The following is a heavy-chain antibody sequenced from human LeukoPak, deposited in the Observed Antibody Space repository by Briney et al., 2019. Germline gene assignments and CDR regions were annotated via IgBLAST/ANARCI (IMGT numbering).Heavy chain of an antibody. CDR3: ARTPFSVDTAIF. Sequence: SETLSLTCTVSGGSIRSSYYYWGWIRQPPGKGLEWIGSIYDSGSTYYNPSLKSRVTISIDTSKNQFSLRLSSVIVADTAVYYCARTPFSVDTAIFWGQGTLVIVSS. D-gene: IGHD5-18*01. CDR2: IYDSGST. CDR1: GGSIRSSYYY. J-gene: IGHJ4*01. V-gene: IGHV4-39*01.